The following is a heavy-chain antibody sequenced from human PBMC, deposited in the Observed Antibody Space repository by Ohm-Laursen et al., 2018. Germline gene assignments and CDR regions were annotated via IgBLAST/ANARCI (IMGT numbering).Heavy chain of an antibody. CDR2: ISSSSTYI. V-gene: IGHV3-21*01. CDR3: ARLVGATHLDH. CDR1: GFTFSTYT. J-gene: IGHJ4*02. Sequence: LSLTCAASGFTFSTYTMNWVRQAPGKGLEWVSSISSSSTYIFYADSVKGRFTISRDNSKNTLYLQMNSLRAEDTAVYYCARLVGATHLDHWGQGTLVTVSS. D-gene: IGHD1-26*01.